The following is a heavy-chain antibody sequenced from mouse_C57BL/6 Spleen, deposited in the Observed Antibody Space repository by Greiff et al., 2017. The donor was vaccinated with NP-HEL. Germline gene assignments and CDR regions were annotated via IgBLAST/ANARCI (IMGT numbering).Heavy chain of an antibody. V-gene: IGHV1-85*01. CDR2: IYPRDGST. D-gene: IGHD2-2*01. Sequence: VQLQQSGPELVKPGASVKLSCKASGYTFTSYDINWVKQRPGQGLEWIGWIYPRDGSTKYNEKFKGKATLTVDTSSSTAYMELHSLTSEDSAVYFCARGGGYDDWYFDVWGTGTTVTVSS. J-gene: IGHJ1*03. CDR1: GYTFTSYD. CDR3: ARGGGYDDWYFDV.